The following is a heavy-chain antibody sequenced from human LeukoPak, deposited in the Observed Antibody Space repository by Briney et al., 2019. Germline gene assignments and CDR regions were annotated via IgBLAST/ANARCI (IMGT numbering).Heavy chain of an antibody. CDR3: ARGPNYCTNGVCYRDAFDI. CDR2: INHSGST. V-gene: IGHV4-34*01. Sequence: GSLRLSCAASGFTFSSYAMSWVRQAPGKGLEWIGEINHSGSTNYNPSLKSRVTISVDTSKNQFSLKLSSVTAADTAVYYCARGPNYCTNGVCYRDAFDIWGQGTMVTVSS. D-gene: IGHD2-8*01. CDR1: GFTFSSYA. J-gene: IGHJ3*02.